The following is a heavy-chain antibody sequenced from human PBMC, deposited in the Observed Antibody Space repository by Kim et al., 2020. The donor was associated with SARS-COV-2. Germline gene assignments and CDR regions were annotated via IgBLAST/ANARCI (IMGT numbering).Heavy chain of an antibody. Sequence: GSTYDNPSLKSRVTISVDTSKNQFSLKLSSVTAADTAVYYCARDASNWFDPWGQGTLVTVSS. J-gene: IGHJ5*02. V-gene: IGHV4-31*02. CDR2: GST. CDR3: ARDASNWFDP.